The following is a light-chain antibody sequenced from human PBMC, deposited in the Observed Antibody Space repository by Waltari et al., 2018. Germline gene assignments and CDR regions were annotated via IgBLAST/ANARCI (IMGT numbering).Light chain of an antibody. CDR1: TSNIGAGYD. Sequence: QSVLTQPPSVSGATGQRVTISCSGSTSNIGAGYDVHWYQQLPGTAPKLLIHANNGRPSGVPGRFSGAKSGTSASLAITWLQPEDEADYYCQSYDTSLSALVFGGGTKLTVL. J-gene: IGLJ2*01. CDR3: QSYDTSLSALV. V-gene: IGLV1-40*01. CDR2: ANN.